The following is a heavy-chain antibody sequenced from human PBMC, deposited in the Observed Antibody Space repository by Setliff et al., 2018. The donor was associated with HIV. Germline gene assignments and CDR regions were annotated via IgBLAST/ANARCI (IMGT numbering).Heavy chain of an antibody. CDR3: ARDYYGSGSYFILDY. Sequence: ASVKVSCKASGYTFTSYGMSWVQQAPGQGLEWMGWISAYNGNTHYAQKLQGRVTMTTDTSTSTAYMELRSLRSDDTAVYNCARDYYGSGSYFILDYWGPGTLVTVSS. CDR2: ISAYNGNT. J-gene: IGHJ4*02. V-gene: IGHV1-18*01. CDR1: GYTFTSYG. D-gene: IGHD3-10*01.